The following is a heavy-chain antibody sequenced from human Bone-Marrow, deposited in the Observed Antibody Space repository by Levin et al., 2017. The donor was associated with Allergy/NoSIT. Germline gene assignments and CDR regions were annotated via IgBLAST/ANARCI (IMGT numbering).Heavy chain of an antibody. D-gene: IGHD6-13*01. CDR1: GFIFRNYA. Sequence: GGSLRLSCAASGFIFRNYAMSWVRQAPGKGLEWVSGITGNGGDTYYGDSVKGRFTISRDNSKNTLYLQMNSLRVEDTAIDYCAKDKYIEAAQRPLAFDSWGQGTLVTVSS. CDR3: AKDKYIEAAQRPLAFDS. CDR2: ITGNGGDT. J-gene: IGHJ4*02. V-gene: IGHV3-23*01.